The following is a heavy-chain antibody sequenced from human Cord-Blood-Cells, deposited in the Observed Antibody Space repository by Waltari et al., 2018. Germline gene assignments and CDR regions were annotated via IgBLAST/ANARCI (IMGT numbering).Heavy chain of an antibody. D-gene: IGHD3-10*01. CDR1: GFTFSGSA. J-gene: IGHJ4*02. CDR3: TSRYYYGSGSYKYYFDY. V-gene: IGHV3-73*01. Sequence: EVQLVESVGGLVQPGGSLKLSCAASGFTFSGSAMHWVRQASGKGLEWVGRIRSKANSYATAYAASVKGRFTISRDDSKNTAYLQMNSLKTEDTAVYYCTSRYYYGSGSYKYYFDYWGQGTLVTVSS. CDR2: IRSKANSYAT.